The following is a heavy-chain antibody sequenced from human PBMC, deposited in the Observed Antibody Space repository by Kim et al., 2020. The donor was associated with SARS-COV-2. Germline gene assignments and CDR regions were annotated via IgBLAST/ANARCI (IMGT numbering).Heavy chain of an antibody. D-gene: IGHD4-17*01. CDR3: ARDPDTPVNAFDV. V-gene: IGHV1-2*02. CDR1: GFSFIGYF. CDR2: INPNSGVT. J-gene: IGHJ3*01. Sequence: ASVKVSCTASGFSFIGYFIHWIRQAPGQGLEWMGWINPNSGVTHYIQKNEGRVTMTRDTFTATVYMEVANLRSDDTAIYYCARDPDTPVNAFDVWGQGTLVTVS.